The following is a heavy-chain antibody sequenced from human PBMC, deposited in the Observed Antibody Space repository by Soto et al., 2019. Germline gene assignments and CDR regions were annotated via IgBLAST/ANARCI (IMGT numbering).Heavy chain of an antibody. CDR3: ARGRLVPAVNFDY. D-gene: IGHD2-2*01. J-gene: IGHJ4*02. V-gene: IGHV4-30-4*01. Sequence: SETLSLTCTVSGGSISSGDYYWSWIRQPPGKGLEWIGYIYYSGGTYYNPSLKSRVTISVDTSKNQFSLKVNSVTAADTVVYYCARGRLVPAVNFDYWGLGTLVTVSS. CDR2: IYYSGGT. CDR1: GGSISSGDYY.